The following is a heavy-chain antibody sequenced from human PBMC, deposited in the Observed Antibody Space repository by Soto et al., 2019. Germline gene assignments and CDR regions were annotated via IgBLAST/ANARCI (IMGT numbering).Heavy chain of an antibody. Sequence: SETLSLTCTVSGGSIRSGGYNWSWIRQLPGKGLEWIGYIFHTGNTYYNPSLKSRVTISVDTSQNQFSLRLSSVTAADTAVYYCARGLRYDSSGSTAPWGQGTLVTVSS. CDR2: IFHTGNT. J-gene: IGHJ4*02. CDR1: GGSIRSGGYN. CDR3: ARGLRYDSSGSTAP. V-gene: IGHV4-31*03. D-gene: IGHD3-22*01.